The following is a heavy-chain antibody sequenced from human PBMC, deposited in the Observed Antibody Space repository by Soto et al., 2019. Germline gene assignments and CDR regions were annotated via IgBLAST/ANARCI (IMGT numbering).Heavy chain of an antibody. D-gene: IGHD5-12*01. CDR2: IIPILGIA. Sequence: QVQLVQSGAEVKKPGSSVKVSCKASGGTFSSYTISWVRQAPGQGLEWMGRIIPILGIANYAQKFQGRVTITADKSTSTAYMELSSLRSEDTAVYYCARDQEAGEWLPHRDWGQGTLVTVSS. CDR3: ARDQEAGEWLPHRD. V-gene: IGHV1-69*08. J-gene: IGHJ4*02. CDR1: GGTFSSYT.